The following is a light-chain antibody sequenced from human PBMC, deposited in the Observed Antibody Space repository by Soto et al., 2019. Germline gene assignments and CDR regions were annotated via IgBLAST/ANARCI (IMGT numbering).Light chain of an antibody. CDR1: QSVGTF. J-gene: IGKJ1*01. V-gene: IGKV1-39*01. Sequence: DILMTQSPSSLSASVGDRVIITCRASQSVGTFLSWYQQKAGKAPDLLIYAASNLHSGVPSRFNGSGSETLFTLAISSLQPEDVATYYCHQSYTIPRTFGQGTKVEIK. CDR2: AAS. CDR3: HQSYTIPRT.